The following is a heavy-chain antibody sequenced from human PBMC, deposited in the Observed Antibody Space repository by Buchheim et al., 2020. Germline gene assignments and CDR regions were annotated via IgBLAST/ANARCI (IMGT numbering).Heavy chain of an antibody. D-gene: IGHD6-13*01. CDR1: GGSFSGYY. CDR3: ARCGYSSSWYARWFDP. J-gene: IGHJ5*02. CDR2: INHSGST. V-gene: IGHV4-34*01. Sequence: QVQLQQWGAGLLKPSETLSLTCAVYGGSFSGYYWSWIRQPPGKGLEWIGEINHSGSTNYNPSLKSRVTISVDTSKNQFSLQLSSVTAADTAVYYCARCGYSSSWYARWFDPWGQGNL.